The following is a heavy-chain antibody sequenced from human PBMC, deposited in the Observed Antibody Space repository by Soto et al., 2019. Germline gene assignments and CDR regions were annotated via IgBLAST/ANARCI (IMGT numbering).Heavy chain of an antibody. J-gene: IGHJ6*03. V-gene: IGHV4-59*01. Sequence: SETLSLTCTVSGGSISSYYWSWIRQPPGKGLEWIGYIYYSGSTNYNPSLKSRVTISVDTSKNQFSLKLSSVTAADTAVYYCARSTLGYCSGGSCYRYYYYYMDVWGKGTTVTVSS. CDR2: IYYSGST. CDR3: ARSTLGYCSGGSCYRYYYYYMDV. CDR1: GGSISSYY. D-gene: IGHD2-15*01.